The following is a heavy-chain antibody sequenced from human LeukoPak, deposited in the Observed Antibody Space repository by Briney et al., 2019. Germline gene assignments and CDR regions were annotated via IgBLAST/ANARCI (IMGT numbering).Heavy chain of an antibody. D-gene: IGHD4-17*01. CDR3: ARDLGVYGDDY. Sequence: GGSLRLSCAASGFTFSSYSMNWVRQAPGKGLGWVSYISSSSSTIYYAVSVKGRFTISRDNAKHSLYMQMTSLRGEDPAVYYRARDLGVYGDDYWGQGTLVTVSS. J-gene: IGHJ4*02. V-gene: IGHV3-48*01. CDR1: GFTFSSYS. CDR2: ISSSSSTI.